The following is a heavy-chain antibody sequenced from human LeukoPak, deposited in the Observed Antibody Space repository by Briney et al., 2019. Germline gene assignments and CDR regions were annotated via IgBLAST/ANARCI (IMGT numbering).Heavy chain of an antibody. CDR3: ARGGPYSSGWYSVSNWFDP. J-gene: IGHJ5*02. CDR2: INHSGST. V-gene: IGHV4-34*01. Sequence: SETLSLTCAVYGGSFSGHYWSWIRQPPGKGLEWIGEINHSGSTNYNPSLKSRVTISVDTSKNQFSLKLSSVTAADTAVYYCARGGPYSSGWYSVSNWFDPWGQGTLVTVSS. CDR1: GGSFSGHY. D-gene: IGHD6-19*01.